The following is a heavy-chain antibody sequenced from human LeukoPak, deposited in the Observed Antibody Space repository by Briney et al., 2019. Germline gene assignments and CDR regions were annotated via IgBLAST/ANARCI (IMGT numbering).Heavy chain of an antibody. CDR2: IWYDGSNK. CDR1: GFTFSSYA. J-gene: IGHJ6*02. V-gene: IGHV3-33*01. D-gene: IGHD2-2*01. Sequence: PGRSLRLSCAASGFTFSSYAFHWVRWAPGKGLEWVSLIWYDGSNKYYADSVKGRFAISRDNSNNLLYLQMNSLRAEDTAVYYCARDRSTSYYHQYDMDVWGQGTTVTVSS. CDR3: ARDRSTSYYHQYDMDV.